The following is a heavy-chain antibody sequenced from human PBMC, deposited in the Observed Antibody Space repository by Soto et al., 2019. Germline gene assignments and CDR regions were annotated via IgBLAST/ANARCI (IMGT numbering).Heavy chain of an antibody. CDR1: GDSVSSSSC. CDR2: IYQSGTF. Sequence: QVRLQESGPGLVEPSGTLSLTCAVSGDSVSSSSCWSWVRQAPGKGLEGIGVIYQSGTFNYNPSLASRVSVSVDKSRNQLSLNLKSVTAADTAVYYCVRSVPAATWQYSGMDVWGQGTTVTVSS. V-gene: IGHV4-4*02. D-gene: IGHD2-2*01. J-gene: IGHJ6*02. CDR3: VRSVPAATWQYSGMDV.